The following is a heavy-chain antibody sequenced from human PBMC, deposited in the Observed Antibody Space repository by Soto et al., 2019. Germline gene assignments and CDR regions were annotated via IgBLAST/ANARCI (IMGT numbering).Heavy chain of an antibody. J-gene: IGHJ6*02. CDR3: AREGIQLWPTNYYYYYGMDV. Sequence: SQTLSLTCAIPGDSVSSNSAAWNWIRQSPSRGLEWLGRTYYRSKWYNDYAVSVKSRITINPDTSKNQFSLQLNSVTPEDTAVYYCAREGIQLWPTNYYYYYGMDVWGQGTTVTVSS. CDR2: TYYRSKWYN. CDR1: GDSVSSNSAA. D-gene: IGHD5-18*01. V-gene: IGHV6-1*01.